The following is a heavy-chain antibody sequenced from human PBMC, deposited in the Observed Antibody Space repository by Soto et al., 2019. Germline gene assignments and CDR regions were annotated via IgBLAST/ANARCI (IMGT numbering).Heavy chain of an antibody. J-gene: IGHJ4*02. D-gene: IGHD3-16*01. V-gene: IGHV1-69*01. CDR2: IIPIHGTT. CDR3: ARGWGLVS. Sequence: QMEQSGAEVRKPGSSVKVSRKPSGDSLTSYPMAWVRQAPGQGFEWMGGIIPIHGTTEYAQKFQGRVTITADESTNRATLELTGLTSEDTAVYYCARGWGLVSWGQGTLVTVSS. CDR1: GDSLTSYP.